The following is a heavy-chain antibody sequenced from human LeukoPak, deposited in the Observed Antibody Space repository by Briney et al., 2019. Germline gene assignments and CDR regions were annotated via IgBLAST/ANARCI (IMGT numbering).Heavy chain of an antibody. J-gene: IGHJ4*02. CDR2: INSDGSST. Sequence: GGSLRLSCAASGFTLSPYWMHWVRQAPGKGLVWVSRINSDGSSTTYAGSEKGRFTISRDNTKNTLYLQMNILRAEDAAVYYCTRARCSRTSCNTESDYWGQGTLVTVSS. CDR3: TRARCSRTSCNTESDY. V-gene: IGHV3-74*01. D-gene: IGHD2-2*01. CDR1: GFTLSPYW.